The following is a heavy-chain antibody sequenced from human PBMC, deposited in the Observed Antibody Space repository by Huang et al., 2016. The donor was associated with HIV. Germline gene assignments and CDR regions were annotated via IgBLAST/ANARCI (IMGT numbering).Heavy chain of an antibody. J-gene: IGHJ4*02. CDR1: GGSFRNYF. Sequence: QVHLQQWGAGLLKPSEALSLTCAVYGGSFRNYFWRGIRQPPGKGLAWIVEINHRGRTSYSPSLKSRVTISVDTSKNQFSLKLSSVTAADTAVYYCARVEINTLTGYFSSFDNWGQGTLVTVSS. D-gene: IGHD3-9*01. CDR2: INHRGRT. V-gene: IGHV4-34*01. CDR3: ARVEINTLTGYFSSFDN.